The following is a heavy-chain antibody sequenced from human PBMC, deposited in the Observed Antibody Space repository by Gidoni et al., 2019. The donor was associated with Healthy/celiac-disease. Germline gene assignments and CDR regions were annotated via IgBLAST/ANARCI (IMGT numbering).Heavy chain of an antibody. D-gene: IGHD5-12*01. Sequence: QVQLVQSGAEVKKPGASVKVSCKASGYTFTSYGISWVRQAPGQGLEWMGWISAYNGNTNYAQKLQGRVTMTTDTSTSTAYMELRSLRSDDTAVYYCARDLRGYSGYDTKGDAFDIWGQGTMVTVSS. V-gene: IGHV1-18*01. CDR3: ARDLRGYSGYDTKGDAFDI. CDR2: ISAYNGNT. CDR1: GYTFTSYG. J-gene: IGHJ3*02.